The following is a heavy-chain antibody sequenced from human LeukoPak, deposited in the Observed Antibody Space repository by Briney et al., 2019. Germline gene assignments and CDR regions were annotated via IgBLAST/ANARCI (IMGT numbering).Heavy chain of an antibody. D-gene: IGHD3-22*01. Sequence: ESGPTLVNPTQTLTLTCTFSGFSLSTSGVGVGWIRQPPGKALEWLAFNYWNDDKRYSPSLKSRLTITKDTSKNQVVHTMTNMDPVDTATYYCAHSIYDSSGYYYFDYWGQGTLVTVSS. CDR3: AHSIYDSSGYYYFDY. CDR1: GFSLSTSGVG. CDR2: NYWNDDK. J-gene: IGHJ4*02. V-gene: IGHV2-5*01.